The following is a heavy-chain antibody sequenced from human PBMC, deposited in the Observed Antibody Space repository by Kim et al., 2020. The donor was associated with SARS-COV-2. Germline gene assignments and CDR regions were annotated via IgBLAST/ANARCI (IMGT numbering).Heavy chain of an antibody. V-gene: IGHV4-59*09. J-gene: IGHJ4*02. CDR3: ATGTTVTSFDY. D-gene: IGHD4-17*01. Sequence: TNYNPSLKSRLTISVDTSKNQFSLRLSSVTAADTAVYYCATGTTVTSFDYWGQGTLVTVSS. CDR2: T.